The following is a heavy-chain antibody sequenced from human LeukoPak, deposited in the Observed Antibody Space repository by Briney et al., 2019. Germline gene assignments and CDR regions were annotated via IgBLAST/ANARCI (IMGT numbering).Heavy chain of an antibody. V-gene: IGHV3-9*01. D-gene: IGHD6-13*01. CDR3: AKDLAAAAQGYYYYYYMDV. CDR1: GFTFDDYA. Sequence: GGSLRLSCAASGFTFDDYAMHWVRQAPGKGLEWVSGISWNSGSIGYADSVKGRFTISRDNAKNSLYLQMNSLRAEDTALYYCAKDLAAAAQGYYYYYYMDVWGKGTTVTVSS. CDR2: ISWNSGSI. J-gene: IGHJ6*03.